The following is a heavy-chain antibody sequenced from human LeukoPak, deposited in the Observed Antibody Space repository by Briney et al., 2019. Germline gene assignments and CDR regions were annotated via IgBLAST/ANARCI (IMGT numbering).Heavy chain of an antibody. CDR3: ARRPHVYDSRGHQDLPFDY. J-gene: IGHJ4*02. CDR2: INHSGST. Sequence: PSETLSLTCAVYGGSFSGYYWSWIRQPPGKGLEWIWEINHSGSTNYNPSLKSRVTISVDTSKNQFSLKLSSVTAADTAVYYCARRPHVYDSRGHQDLPFDYWGQGTLVTVSS. V-gene: IGHV4-34*01. CDR1: GGSFSGYY. D-gene: IGHD3-22*01.